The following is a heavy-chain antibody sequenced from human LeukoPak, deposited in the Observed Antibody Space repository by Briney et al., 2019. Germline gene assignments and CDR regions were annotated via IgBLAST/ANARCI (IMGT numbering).Heavy chain of an antibody. J-gene: IGHJ4*02. D-gene: IGHD3-16*01. V-gene: IGHV1-18*01. CDR1: GYSFYHYG. CDR2: ISGYNGNT. CDR3: ARCQSDDYLSPYYFDY. Sequence: ASVKVSCKASGYSFYHYGLSWVRQAPGQGLEWMGWISGYNGNTNYAQSLQGRVTMTTDTSTSTAYMELRSLSSDDTAVYYCARCQSDDYLSPYYFDYSGQGTLVTVSS.